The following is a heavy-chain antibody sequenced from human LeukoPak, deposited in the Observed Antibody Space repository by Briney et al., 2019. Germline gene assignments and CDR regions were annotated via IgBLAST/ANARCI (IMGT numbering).Heavy chain of an antibody. Sequence: PSETLSLTCTVSGGSISSSSYCWGWIRQPPGKGLEWIGSIYYSGSTYYNPSLKSRVTISVDTSKNQFSLKLSSVTAADTAVYYCARDSHTTQFDYWGQGTLVTVSS. V-gene: IGHV4-39*07. J-gene: IGHJ4*02. CDR2: IYYSGST. CDR3: ARDSHTTQFDY. CDR1: GGSISSSSYC. D-gene: IGHD1-1*01.